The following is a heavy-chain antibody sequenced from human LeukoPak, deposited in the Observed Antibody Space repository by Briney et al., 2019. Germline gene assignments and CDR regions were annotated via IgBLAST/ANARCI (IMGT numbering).Heavy chain of an antibody. D-gene: IGHD2-8*02. Sequence: PSETLSLTCTVSGGSISSPSYSWGWIRQPPGKGLEWIGSFYYSDTTYYNPFFKSRVTISVDASKNQFSLKLSSVTAADTAVYYCARHTYWGYQVSWGQGSLVIVSS. CDR1: GGSISSPSYS. J-gene: IGHJ5*02. V-gene: IGHV4-39*01. CDR3: ARHTYWGYQVS. CDR2: FYYSDTT.